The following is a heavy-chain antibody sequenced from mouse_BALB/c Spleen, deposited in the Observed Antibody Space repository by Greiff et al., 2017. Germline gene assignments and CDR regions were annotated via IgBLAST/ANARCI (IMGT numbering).Heavy chain of an antibody. V-gene: IGHV6-6*02. CDR3: TVDRGAY. CDR2: IRLKSDNYAT. Sequence: EVQVVESGGGLVQPGGSMKLSCVASGFTFSSYWMSWVRQSPEKGLEWVAEIRLKSDNYATHYAESVKGKFTISRDDSKSRLYLQMNSLRAEDTGIYYCTVDRGAYWGQGTLVTVSA. CDR1: GFTFSSYW. J-gene: IGHJ3*01.